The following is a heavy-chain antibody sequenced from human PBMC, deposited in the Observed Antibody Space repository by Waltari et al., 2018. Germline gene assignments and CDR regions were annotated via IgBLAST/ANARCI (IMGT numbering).Heavy chain of an antibody. CDR2: INSDGRST. D-gene: IGHD5-18*01. CDR3: ARDDTAHAFDI. J-gene: IGHJ3*02. CDR1: GFTFSGYW. V-gene: IGHV3-74*01. Sequence: EVQLVESGGGLVQPGGSLRLSCAASGFTFSGYWMHWVRQPPGKGLVWVSRINSDGRSTSYADSVKGQFTISRDNAKNTLFLQMNSLRAEDTAVYYCARDDTAHAFDIWGQGTLVTVSS.